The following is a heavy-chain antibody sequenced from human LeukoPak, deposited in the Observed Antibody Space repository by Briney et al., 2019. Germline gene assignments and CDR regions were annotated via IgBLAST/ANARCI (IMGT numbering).Heavy chain of an antibody. CDR1: GGSISSYY. CDR3: ARAARIAAVLVPFDP. CDR2: IYYSGST. Sequence: PSETLSLTCTVSGGSISSYYWSWIRQPPGKRLEWIGYIYYSGSTNYNPSLKSRVTISVDTSKNQFSLKLSSVTAADTAVYYCARAARIAAVLVPFDPWGQGTLVTVSS. V-gene: IGHV4-59*01. J-gene: IGHJ5*02. D-gene: IGHD6-13*01.